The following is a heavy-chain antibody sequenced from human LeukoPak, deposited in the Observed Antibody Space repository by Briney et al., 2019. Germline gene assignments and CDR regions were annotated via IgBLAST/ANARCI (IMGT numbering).Heavy chain of an antibody. J-gene: IGHJ4*02. CDR1: GYTFTAYY. V-gene: IGHV1-2*02. D-gene: IGHD3-10*01. CDR3: ARDNYGILDY. CDR2: VDPNSGGT. Sequence: ASVKVSCKASGYTFTAYYLHWVRQAPGQGLEWMGWVDPNSGGTKYVQKFQGRFTMTRDTSNNTAYMELSRLRFDDTAVYFCARDNYGILDYWGQGTLSPSPQ.